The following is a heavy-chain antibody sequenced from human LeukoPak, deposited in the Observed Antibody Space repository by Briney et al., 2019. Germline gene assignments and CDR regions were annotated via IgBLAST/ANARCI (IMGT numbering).Heavy chain of an antibody. Sequence: PSETLSLTCTVSGGSISSGGYYWSWLRQHPGKGLEWIGYIYYSGSTYYNPSLKSRVTISVDTSKNQFSLKLSSVTVADTAVYYCARGSKGGLGYCSGGTCSNWFDPWGQGTLVTVSS. CDR3: ARGSKGGLGYCSGGTCSNWFDP. D-gene: IGHD2-15*01. V-gene: IGHV4-31*03. CDR1: GGSISSGGYY. J-gene: IGHJ5*02. CDR2: IYYSGST.